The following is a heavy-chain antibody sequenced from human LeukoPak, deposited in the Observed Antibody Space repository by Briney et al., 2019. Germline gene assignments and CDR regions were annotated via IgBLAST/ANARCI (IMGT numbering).Heavy chain of an antibody. D-gene: IGHD3-10*01. J-gene: IGHJ3*02. Sequence: SETLSLTCTVSGGSISSSSYYWGWIRQPPGKGLEWIGSIHYSGSTYYNPSLKSRVTISVDTSKNQFSLKLSSVTAADTAVYYCARPTSGSHHAFDIWGQGTMVTVSS. CDR3: ARPTSGSHHAFDI. CDR1: GGSISSSSYY. CDR2: IHYSGST. V-gene: IGHV4-39*01.